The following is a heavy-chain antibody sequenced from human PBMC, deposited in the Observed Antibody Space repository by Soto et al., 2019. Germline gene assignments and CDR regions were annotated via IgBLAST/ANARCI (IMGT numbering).Heavy chain of an antibody. CDR2: ISSSSSYI. V-gene: IGHV3-21*06. J-gene: IGHJ6*03. CDR3: ARSYDFWSGYYPHHYYYYMDV. Sequence: GGSLRLSCAASGFTFSSYSMNWVRQAPGKGLEWVSSISSSSSYIYYADSVKGRFTISRDNAKNQLYLQMNSLRAGDTAVYHCARSYDFWSGYYPHHYYYYMDVWGKGTTVTVSS. D-gene: IGHD3-3*01. CDR1: GFTFSSYS.